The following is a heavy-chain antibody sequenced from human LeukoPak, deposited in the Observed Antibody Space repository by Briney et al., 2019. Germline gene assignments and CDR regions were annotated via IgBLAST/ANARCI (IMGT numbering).Heavy chain of an antibody. CDR3: ARRRDDYSNRLFDY. J-gene: IGHJ4*02. CDR1: GGSISSGGYY. V-gene: IGHV4-30-2*03. D-gene: IGHD4-11*01. Sequence: SETLSLTCTVSGGSISSGGYYWSWIRQPPGKGLEWIGYIYHSGSTYYNPSLKSRVTISVDTSKNQFSLKLSSVTAADTAVYYCARRRDDYSNRLFDYWGQGTLVTVSS. CDR2: IYHSGST.